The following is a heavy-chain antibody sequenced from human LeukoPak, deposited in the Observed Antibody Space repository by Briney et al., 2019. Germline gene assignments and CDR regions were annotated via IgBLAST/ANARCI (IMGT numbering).Heavy chain of an antibody. CDR3: ARGNRGRSYGGDS. D-gene: IGHD1-26*01. Sequence: GGSLTLSCAASGFNFDVYGMTWVRQVGGGGLEWVAGINANGDTTGYADSVKGRFTISRDNAKNSLFLQMTTLRAEDTALYYCARGNRGRSYGGDSWGQGTLVTVSS. V-gene: IGHV3-20*04. CDR2: INANGDTT. CDR1: GFNFDVYG. J-gene: IGHJ4*02.